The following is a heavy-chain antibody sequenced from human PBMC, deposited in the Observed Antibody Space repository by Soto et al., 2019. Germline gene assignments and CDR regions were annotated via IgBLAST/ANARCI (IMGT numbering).Heavy chain of an antibody. D-gene: IGHD1-26*01. V-gene: IGHV3-30-3*01. CDR2: ISYDGSNK. J-gene: IGHJ6*02. Sequence: GGSLRLSCAASGFTFSSYAMHWVRQAPGKGLEWVAVISYDGSNKYYADSVKGRFTISRDNSKNTLYLQMNSLRAEDTAVYYCARARRQHSSGSYYYYYGMDVWGQGTTVTVSS. CDR3: ARARRQHSSGSYYYYYGMDV. CDR1: GFTFSSYA.